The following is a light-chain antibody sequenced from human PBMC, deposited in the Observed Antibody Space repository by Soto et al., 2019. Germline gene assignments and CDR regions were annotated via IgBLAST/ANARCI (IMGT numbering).Light chain of an antibody. CDR2: DVT. Sequence: QSALTQSPSASGSPGQSVTISCTGTSSDIGGYNSVSWYQQHPGKAPKVTIYDVTKRPSGVPDRFSGSKSGNTASLTVSALQAEDEADYYCSSYTDRKNLVFGTGTKVTVL. J-gene: IGLJ1*01. CDR3: SSYTDRKNLV. CDR1: SSDIGGYNS. V-gene: IGLV2-8*01.